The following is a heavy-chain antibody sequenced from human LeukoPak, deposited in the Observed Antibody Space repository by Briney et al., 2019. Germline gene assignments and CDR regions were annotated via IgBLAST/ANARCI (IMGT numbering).Heavy chain of an antibody. J-gene: IGHJ1*01. CDR1: GGSFSGYY. D-gene: IGHD3-22*01. CDR2: INHSGST. Sequence: SETLSLTCAVYGGSFSGYYWSWIRQPPGKGLEWIGEINHSGSTNYNPSLKSRVTISVDTSKNQSSLKLSSVTAADTAVYYCARGTHIDVSVYIHPQKYSKHWGQGTRFTVS. CDR3: ARGTHIDVSVYIHPQKYSKH. V-gene: IGHV4-34*01.